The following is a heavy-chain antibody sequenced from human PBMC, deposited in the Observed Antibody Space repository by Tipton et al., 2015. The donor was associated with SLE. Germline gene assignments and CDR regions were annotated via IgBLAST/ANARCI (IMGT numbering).Heavy chain of an antibody. Sequence: TLSLTCTVSGASISSSSYYWGWIRQPPGKEPEWIGSFYYGGNTYYNPSLKNRVSVSVDTSKNQFSLRLSSVTAADTAVYYCARRILSGDDAFDIWGQGTMVTVSS. CDR1: GASISSSSYY. CDR3: ARRILSGDDAFDI. D-gene: IGHD7-27*01. J-gene: IGHJ3*02. V-gene: IGHV4-39*01. CDR2: FYYGGNT.